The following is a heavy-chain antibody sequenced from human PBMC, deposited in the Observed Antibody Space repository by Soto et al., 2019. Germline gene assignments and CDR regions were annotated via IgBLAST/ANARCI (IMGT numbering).Heavy chain of an antibody. CDR1: GYTFTSYG. Sequence: ASVKVSCKASGYTFTSYGISWVRQAPGQGLEWMGWINANNGNKNYAQKLQGRVTMTTDTSTSTAYMELRSLRYDDTAVYYCARDYLDYRDHLGYWGQGTPVTVSS. V-gene: IGHV1-18*01. CDR2: INANNGNK. J-gene: IGHJ4*02. D-gene: IGHD4-17*01. CDR3: ARDYLDYRDHLGY.